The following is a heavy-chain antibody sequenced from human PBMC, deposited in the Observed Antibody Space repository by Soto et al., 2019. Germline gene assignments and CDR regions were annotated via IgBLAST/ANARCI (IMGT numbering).Heavy chain of an antibody. Sequence: VHVSCVDAVGSFRSCVCNWVRQAPGQGLEWMGGITPIFGSANYAPKFQGRVTIIADKSTNTVYMEMSSLRYEDTAVYYCANPEDGGYYYHGMDFWGQGTTVTVSS. CDR2: ITPIFGSA. D-gene: IGHD6-13*01. J-gene: IGHJ6*02. CDR3: ANPEDGGYYYHGMDF. CDR1: VGSFRSCV. V-gene: IGHV1-69*06.